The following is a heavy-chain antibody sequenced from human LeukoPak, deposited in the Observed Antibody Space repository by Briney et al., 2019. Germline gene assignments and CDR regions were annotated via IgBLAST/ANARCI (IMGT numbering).Heavy chain of an antibody. CDR2: ITSSSSYI. CDR1: GFTFSSYS. CDR3: ARVGGYENFDY. J-gene: IGHJ4*02. D-gene: IGHD3-22*01. Sequence: GGSLRLSCAASGFTFSSYSMNWVRQAPGKGLEWVSSITSSSSYISYADSLKGRLTISRDNAKKSLYLQMNSLRAEDTAVYYCARVGGYENFDYWGQGTLVSVSS. V-gene: IGHV3-21*01.